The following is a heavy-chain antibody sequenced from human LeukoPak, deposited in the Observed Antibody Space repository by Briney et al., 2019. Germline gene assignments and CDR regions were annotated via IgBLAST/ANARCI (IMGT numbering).Heavy chain of an antibody. CDR2: ICGNGGRI. CDR3: ANRGADYYGSGNWFDP. D-gene: IGHD3-10*01. J-gene: IGHJ5*02. V-gene: IGHV3-23*01. Sequence: GGTLRLSCAASGFAFSTYALSWVRQAPGKGPEGGLGICGNGGRIDYADSVKGRFTISRDNSKNTLYLQMNSLRAEDTAVYYCANRGADYYGSGNWFDPWGQGTLVTVSS. CDR1: GFAFSTYA.